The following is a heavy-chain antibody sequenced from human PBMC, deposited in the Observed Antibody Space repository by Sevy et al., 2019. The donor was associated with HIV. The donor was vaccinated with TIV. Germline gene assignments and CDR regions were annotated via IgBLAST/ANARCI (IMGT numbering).Heavy chain of an antibody. D-gene: IGHD2-2*01. J-gene: IGHJ6*02. CDR1: GFTFSTYW. Sequence: WGSLRLSCAASGFTFSTYWMSWFRQAPGKGLEWVANINEDGTEKFYVDSVKGRFTMSRDNAKNSLYLQMNSLRAEDAAVYYCARDNATVSRRGLRYYYYGTDVWAKGPRSPSP. CDR3: ARDNATVSRRGLRYYYYGTDV. V-gene: IGHV3-7*01. CDR2: INEDGTEK.